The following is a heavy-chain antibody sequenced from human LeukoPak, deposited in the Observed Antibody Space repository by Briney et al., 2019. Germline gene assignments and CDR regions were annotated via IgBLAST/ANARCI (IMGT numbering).Heavy chain of an antibody. J-gene: IGHJ6*03. CDR1: GFTFSSYA. V-gene: IGHV3-30*04. Sequence: GGSLRLSCAASGFTFSSYAMHWVRQAPGKGLEWVAVISYDGSNKYYADSVKGRFTISRDNSKNTLYLQMNSLRAEDTAVYYCARDLAPDYYYYMDVWGKGTTVTVSS. CDR3: ARDLAPDYYYYMDV. CDR2: ISYDGSNK.